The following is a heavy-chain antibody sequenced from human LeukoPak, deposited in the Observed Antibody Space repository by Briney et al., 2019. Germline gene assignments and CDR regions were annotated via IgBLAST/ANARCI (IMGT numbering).Heavy chain of an antibody. CDR1: GFTFSSFW. D-gene: IGHD2-2*01. CDR2: IKQDGSEK. CDR3: ARGKGIVVVPADPLDY. Sequence: GGSLRLSCAASGFTFSSFWMSWVRQAPGKGLEWVANIKQDGSEKYYVDSVKGRFTISRDNAKNSLYLQMNSLRAEDTAVYYCARGKGIVVVPADPLDYWGQGTLVTVSS. J-gene: IGHJ4*02. V-gene: IGHV3-7*01.